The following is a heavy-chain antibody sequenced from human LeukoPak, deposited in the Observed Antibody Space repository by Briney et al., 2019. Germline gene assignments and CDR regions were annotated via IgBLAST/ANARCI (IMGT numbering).Heavy chain of an antibody. Sequence: ASVKVSCKASGGTFSSYAISWVRQAPGQGLEWMGIINPSGGSTSYAQKFQGRVTMTRDTSTSTVYMELSSLRSEDTAVYYCARESTRVGMDVWGQGTTVTVSS. V-gene: IGHV1-46*01. D-gene: IGHD2-2*01. J-gene: IGHJ6*02. CDR1: GGTFSSYA. CDR3: ARESTRVGMDV. CDR2: INPSGGST.